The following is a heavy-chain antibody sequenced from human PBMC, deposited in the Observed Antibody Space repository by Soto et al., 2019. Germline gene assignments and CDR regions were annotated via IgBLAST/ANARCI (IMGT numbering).Heavy chain of an antibody. Sequence: PGGTLRLPCAASGFTFSGYYMSWIRQAPGKGLEWVSYISSSSSYTNFAVSVKGRFTISRDNAKNSLYLEMNSLRAEDTAVYYCARPAGYCSGGSCRRPPYYFDCWRQGTLVTVCS. V-gene: IGHV3-11*06. J-gene: IGHJ4*02. D-gene: IGHD2-15*01. CDR3: ARPAGYCSGGSCRRPPYYFDC. CDR2: ISSSSSYT. CDR1: GFTFSGYY.